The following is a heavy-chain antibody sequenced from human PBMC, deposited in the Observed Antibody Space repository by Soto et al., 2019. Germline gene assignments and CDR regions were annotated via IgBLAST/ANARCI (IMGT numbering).Heavy chain of an antibody. CDR2: IYYSGST. J-gene: IGHJ4*02. Sequence: PSETLSLTCTVSGVSISSSSYYWGWIRQPPGKGLEWIGSIYYSGSTYYNPSLKSRVTISVDTSKNQFSLKLSSVTAADTAVYYCARRYYGSGSYSFVDWGQGTLVTVSS. CDR1: GVSISSSSYY. CDR3: ARRYYGSGSYSFVD. V-gene: IGHV4-39*01. D-gene: IGHD3-10*01.